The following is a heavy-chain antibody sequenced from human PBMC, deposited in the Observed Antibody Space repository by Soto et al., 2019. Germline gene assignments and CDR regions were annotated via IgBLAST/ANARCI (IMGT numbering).Heavy chain of an antibody. V-gene: IGHV3-48*01. Sequence: GSLRLSCAATGFTFSSYTINWVRQAPGKGLEWVSYISGSGRTTYYADSVKGRFTISRDNAKNTLYLQMGSLRAEDMAVYYCARGNSYYDFWSGYYSYYYMDVWGKGTTVTVSS. CDR2: ISGSGRTT. D-gene: IGHD3-3*01. J-gene: IGHJ6*03. CDR3: ARGNSYYDFWSGYYSYYYMDV. CDR1: GFTFSSYT.